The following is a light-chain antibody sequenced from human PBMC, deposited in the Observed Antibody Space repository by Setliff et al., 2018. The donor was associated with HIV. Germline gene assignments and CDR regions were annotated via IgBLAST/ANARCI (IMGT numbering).Light chain of an antibody. CDR1: SSDVGGYNY. CDR3: CPYAGSYTSLYV. V-gene: IGLV2-11*01. Sequence: QSVLTQPRSVSGSPGQSVTSSCTGTSSDVGGYNYVSWYQHLPGKAPKLMIYDVTKRPSGVPDRFSGPKSGNTASLTISGLQSEDEADYYCCPYAGSYTSLYVFGTGTKVTVL. CDR2: DVT. J-gene: IGLJ1*01.